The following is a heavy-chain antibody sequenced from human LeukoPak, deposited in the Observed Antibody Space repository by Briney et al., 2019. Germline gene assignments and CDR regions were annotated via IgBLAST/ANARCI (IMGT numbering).Heavy chain of an antibody. CDR2: IYYSGST. D-gene: IGHD4-17*01. CDR3: ARHDSPYYGDHAPLSNGDAFDI. V-gene: IGHV4-39*01. J-gene: IGHJ3*02. CDR1: GFTFSSYSMN. Sequence: PGGSLRLSCAASGFTFSSYSMNWVRQAPGKGLEWIGSIYYSGSTYYNPSLKSRVTISVDTSKNQFSLKLSSVTAADTAVYYCARHDSPYYGDHAPLSNGDAFDIWGQGTMVTVSS.